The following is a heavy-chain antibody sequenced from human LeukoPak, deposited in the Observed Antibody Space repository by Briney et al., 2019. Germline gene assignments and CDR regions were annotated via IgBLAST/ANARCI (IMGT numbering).Heavy chain of an antibody. D-gene: IGHD2-2*01. J-gene: IGHJ4*02. Sequence: ASVKVSCKASGYTFPSYGITWVRQAPGQGLEWMGWINPNSGGTNYAQKFQGRVSMTRDTSIITAYMELGRLRSDDTAVYYCARGYCSSTSCYPTDIDYWGQGTLVTVSS. V-gene: IGHV1-2*02. CDR2: INPNSGGT. CDR3: ARGYCSSTSCYPTDIDY. CDR1: GYTFPSYG.